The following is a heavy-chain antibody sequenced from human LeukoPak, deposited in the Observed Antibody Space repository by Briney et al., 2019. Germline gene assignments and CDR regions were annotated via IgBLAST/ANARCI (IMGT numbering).Heavy chain of an antibody. CDR3: ANFGYYYGSGSYYYYGMDV. D-gene: IGHD3-10*01. V-gene: IGHV4-34*01. J-gene: IGHJ6*02. Sequence: PSETLSLTCAVYGGSVSGYYWIWIRQPPGEGLEWIGEINHSGSTNYNPSLKSRVTISVDTSKNQFSLKLSSVTAADTAVYYCANFGYYYGSGSYYYYGMDVWGQGTTVTVSS. CDR2: INHSGST. CDR1: GGSVSGYY.